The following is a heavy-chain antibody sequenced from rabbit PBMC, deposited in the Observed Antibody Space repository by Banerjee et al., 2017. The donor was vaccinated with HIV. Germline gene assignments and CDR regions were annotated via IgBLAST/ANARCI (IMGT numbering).Heavy chain of an antibody. CDR2: IYSGSSDNS. D-gene: IGHD2-1*01. CDR1: GFSFSSYYY. V-gene: IGHV1S45*01. J-gene: IGHJ4*01. CDR3: ARWNYDDYGDYNL. Sequence: QEPLEESGGDLVKPEGSLTLPCTASGFSFSSYYYMSWVRQAPGKGLEWIACIYSGSSDNSYYASWAKGRFTISKTSSTTVTLQMTRLTVADTANYFCARWNYDDYGDYNLWGPGTL.